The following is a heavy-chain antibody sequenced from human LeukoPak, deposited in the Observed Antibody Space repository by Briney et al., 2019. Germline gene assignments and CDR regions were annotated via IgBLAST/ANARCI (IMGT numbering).Heavy chain of an antibody. Sequence: SETLSLTCTVSGGSVSSGNYHWSWIRQPPGKGLEYIGYIYYSGSTNYNPSLKRRVSISVDTSKNQFSLKLSSVTAADTAVYYCARDLAQADAFDIWGQGTMVTVSS. V-gene: IGHV4-61*01. CDR3: ARDLAQADAFDI. J-gene: IGHJ3*02. CDR1: GGSVSSGNYH. CDR2: IYYSGST.